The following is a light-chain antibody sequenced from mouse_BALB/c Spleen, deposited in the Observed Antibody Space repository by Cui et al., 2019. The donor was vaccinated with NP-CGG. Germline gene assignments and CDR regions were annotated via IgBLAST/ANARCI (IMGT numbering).Light chain of an antibody. Sequence: QAVVTQESALTTSPGETVTLTCRSGTGAVTRSNYANWVQEKPDHLFTGLIGGTNNRVPGVPARFSGSLIGDKAALTITGAQTEDEAIYFCALWYSNHWVFGGGTKLTVL. V-gene: IGLV1*01. CDR3: ALWYSNHWV. J-gene: IGLJ1*01. CDR1: TGAVTRSNY. CDR2: GTN.